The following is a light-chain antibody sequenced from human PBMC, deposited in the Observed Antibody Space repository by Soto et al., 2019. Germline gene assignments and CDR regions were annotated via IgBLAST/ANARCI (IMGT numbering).Light chain of an antibody. CDR3: CSYAGSSTSVV. J-gene: IGLJ2*01. Sequence: QSALTQPASVSGSPGQSITISCTGTSSDVGSYNLVSWYQQHPGKAPKLMIYEGSKRPSGVSNRFSGSKSGNTASLTISGLQAEDAADYYCCSYAGSSTSVVFGGGTKLTVL. CDR2: EGS. V-gene: IGLV2-23*01. CDR1: SSDVGSYNL.